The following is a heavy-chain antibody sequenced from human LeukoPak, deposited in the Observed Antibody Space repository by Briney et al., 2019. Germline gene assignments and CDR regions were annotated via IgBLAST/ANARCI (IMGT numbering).Heavy chain of an antibody. D-gene: IGHD3-10*01. V-gene: IGHV3-21*01. J-gene: IGHJ4*02. CDR1: GFTFSSYW. Sequence: PGGSLRLSCAASGFTFSSYWMSWVRQAPGKGLEWVSSISSTSSYIYYADSVRGRFTISRDNAKNSLSLQMNSLGAEDTALYYCAREQEESFDYWGQGTLVTVSS. CDR3: AREQEESFDY. CDR2: ISSTSSYI.